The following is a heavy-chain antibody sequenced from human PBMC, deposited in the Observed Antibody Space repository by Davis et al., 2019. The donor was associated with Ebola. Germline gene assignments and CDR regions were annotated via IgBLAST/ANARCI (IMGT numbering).Heavy chain of an antibody. CDR1: GGSVTSGSYY. CDR3: ARVGSGGNFDY. D-gene: IGHD6-19*01. Sequence: SETLSLTCNVSGGSVTSGSYYWSWIRQPPGKGLEWIGYIYYTGSTSYNPSLKSRVTISVDKAKNQFSLNLSSVAAADTALYYCARVGSGGNFDYWGQGTLVTVPS. V-gene: IGHV4-61*01. CDR2: IYYTGST. J-gene: IGHJ4*02.